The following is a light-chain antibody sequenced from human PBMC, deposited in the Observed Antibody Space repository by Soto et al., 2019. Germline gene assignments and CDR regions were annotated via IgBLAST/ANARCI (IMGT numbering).Light chain of an antibody. CDR3: QQYKSYWT. CDR2: DAS. J-gene: IGKJ1*01. V-gene: IGKV1-33*01. CDR1: QDISNY. Sequence: DIQMTQSPSSLSASVGDIVTITCQASQDISNYLNWYQQKPGKAPKLLIYDASNLETGVPSRFSGSGSGTEFTLTIKSLKPDDFATYYCQQYKSYWTFGQGTKVDIK.